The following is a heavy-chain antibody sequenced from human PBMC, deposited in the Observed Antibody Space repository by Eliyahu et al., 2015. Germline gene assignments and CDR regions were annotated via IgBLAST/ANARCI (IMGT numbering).Heavy chain of an antibody. CDR2: ISFDETDT. Sequence: QVHLVESGGGVVQPGRSLSXSCAAXGXTFSSYGLHWVRQAPGKGLVWVAFISFDETDTYYSDSVKGRFIVSRDNSKDILYLQMNSLRVEDTAIYYCARDDSNAALDNWGQGTLVTVSS. CDR1: GXTFSSYG. J-gene: IGHJ4*02. D-gene: IGHD2-21*01. CDR3: ARDDSNAALDN. V-gene: IGHV3-30*03.